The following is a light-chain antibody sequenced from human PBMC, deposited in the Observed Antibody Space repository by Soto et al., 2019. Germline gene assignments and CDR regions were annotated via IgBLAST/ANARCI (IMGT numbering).Light chain of an antibody. CDR3: AAWDDSLNGPV. J-gene: IGLJ2*01. CDR1: SSNIGANP. V-gene: IGLV1-44*01. CDR2: SND. Sequence: QSVLTQPPSASGTPGQRVTISCSGRSSNIGANPVNWYQQLPGMAPTVLIYSNDQRPSGVPDRFSGSKSGTSASLAISGLQSEDEADYYCAAWDDSLNGPVFGGGTKLTVL.